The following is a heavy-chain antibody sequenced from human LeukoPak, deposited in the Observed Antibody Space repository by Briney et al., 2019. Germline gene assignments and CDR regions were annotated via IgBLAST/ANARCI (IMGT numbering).Heavy chain of an antibody. CDR1: GLTFSPYA. CDR2: IDSNGGST. D-gene: IGHD6-19*01. CDR3: VKAPQYRSGWFQYYFEY. J-gene: IGHJ4*02. V-gene: IGHV3-64D*06. Sequence: GGSLRLSCSASGLTFSPYAMYWVRQAPGKGLESVSAIDSNGGSTWYADSVKGRFTISRDNSKNTLYLQMSSLKVEDTAVYYCVKAPQYRSGWFQYYFEYWGQGTLVTVSS.